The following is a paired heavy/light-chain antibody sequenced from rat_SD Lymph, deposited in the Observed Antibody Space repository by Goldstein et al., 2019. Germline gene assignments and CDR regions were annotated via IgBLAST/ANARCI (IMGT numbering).Light chain of an antibody. V-gene: IGKV8S6*01. J-gene: IGKJ5*01. Sequence: DIVMTQSPSSLAVSAGETVTINCKSSQSLLSSGNQKNYLAWYQQKPGQSPKLLIYLASTRESGVPDRFIGSGSGTDFTLTISSVQAEDLADYYCQQHYSYPTFGSGTKLEIK. CDR2: LAS. CDR1: QSLLSSGNQKNY. CDR3: QQHYSYPT.
Heavy chain of an antibody. J-gene: IGHJ2*01. CDR1: GFTFSNYY. D-gene: IGHD5-1*01. V-gene: IGHV5S23*01. Sequence: EVQLVESGGGLVQPGRSLKLSCAASGFTFSNYYMAWVRQAPTKGLEWVASITNSGGSTYYRDSVKGRFTISRDNAKSTLYLQMDSLRSEDTATYYCTRVHWGVFDYWGQGVMVTVSS. CDR3: TRVHWGVFDY. CDR2: ITNSGGST.